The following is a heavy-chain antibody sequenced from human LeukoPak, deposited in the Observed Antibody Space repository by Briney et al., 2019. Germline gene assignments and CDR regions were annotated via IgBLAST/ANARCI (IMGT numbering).Heavy chain of an antibody. V-gene: IGHV4-59*01. CDR1: GGSINSYF. J-gene: IGHJ3*01. CDR3: ARGGAGAYAFDV. Sequence: PSETLSLTCTVSGGSINSYFWSWIRQSPGKGLEWIGYIYYSGSTSYNPSFKSRVTISVDTSKKQFSLKLTSVTAADTAVYFCARGGAGAYAFDVWGQGTMVTVSS. D-gene: IGHD1-26*01. CDR2: IYYSGST.